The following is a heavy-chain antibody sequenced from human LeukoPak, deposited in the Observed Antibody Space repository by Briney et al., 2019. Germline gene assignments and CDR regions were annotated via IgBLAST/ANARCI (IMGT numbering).Heavy chain of an antibody. CDR2: INPSGGST. CDR3: ARYLYGSGSYYLN. Sequence: ASVKVSCKPSGYTFTSYYMHWVRQAPGQGLEWMGIINPSGGSTTYAQKFQGRVTMTRDTSTSTVYMDLSSLGSEDTAVYYCARYLYGSGSYYLNWGQGTLVTVSS. D-gene: IGHD3-10*01. V-gene: IGHV1-46*01. J-gene: IGHJ4*02. CDR1: GYTFTSYY.